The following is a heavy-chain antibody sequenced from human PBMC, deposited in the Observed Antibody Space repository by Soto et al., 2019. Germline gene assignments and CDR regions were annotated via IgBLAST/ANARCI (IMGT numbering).Heavy chain of an antibody. CDR3: AKESRGYSGYDYSYYYYYGMDV. Sequence: GGSLRLSCAASGFTFSSYGIHWVRQAPGKGLEWVAVISNDGGNKYYADSVKGRFTISRDNSKNTLYLQMNSLRAEDTAVYYCAKESRGYSGYDYSYYYYYGMDVWGQGTTVTVSS. J-gene: IGHJ6*02. CDR2: ISNDGGNK. CDR1: GFTFSSYG. V-gene: IGHV3-30*18. D-gene: IGHD5-12*01.